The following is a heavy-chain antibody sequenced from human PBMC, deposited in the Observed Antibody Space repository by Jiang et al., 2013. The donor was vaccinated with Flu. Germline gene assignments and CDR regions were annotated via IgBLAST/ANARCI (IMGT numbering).Heavy chain of an antibody. V-gene: IGHV4-39*07. D-gene: IGHD4-17*01. CDR1: GDSINGNNYY. CDR2: IYFSGTT. Sequence: PGLVKPSETLSLTCSVFGDSINGNNYYWGWIRQAPGQGLEWAGSIYFSGTTYQNPSLKSRVTMSLDTSKNQFSLKLRSVTAADTAVYFCARNVMTTVTQFFDYWGQGTLITVSS. J-gene: IGHJ4*02. CDR3: ARNVMTTVTQFFDY.